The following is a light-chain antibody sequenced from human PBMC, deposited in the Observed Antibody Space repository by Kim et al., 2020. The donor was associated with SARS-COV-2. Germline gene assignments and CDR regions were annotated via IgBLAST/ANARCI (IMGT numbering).Light chain of an antibody. Sequence: PGQSVTISCTGTSTDVGGYNFVSWYQQRPGKAPQLIIYDVNKRPSGVPDRFSGSKSANTASLTISGLQAEDEADYFCCSYSGNYVFGTGTKVTVL. CDR1: STDVGGYNF. J-gene: IGLJ1*01. CDR3: CSYSGNYV. CDR2: DVN. V-gene: IGLV2-11*03.